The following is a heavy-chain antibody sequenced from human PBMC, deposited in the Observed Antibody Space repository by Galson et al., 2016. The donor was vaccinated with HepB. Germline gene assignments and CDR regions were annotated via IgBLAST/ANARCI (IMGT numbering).Heavy chain of an antibody. V-gene: IGHV3-21*04. CDR1: GFTFGTYS. CDR3: ARVNPDSHGVEGAFDG. D-gene: IGHD3-22*01. Sequence: SLRLSCAASGFTFGTYSMTWVRQAPGKGLQWVSFISSHSSYIYYADSVQGRFTITRDNAKNSLYLQMNSLTAEDTAVYSCARVNPDSHGVEGAFDGWGQGTMVTVSS. CDR2: ISSHSSYI. J-gene: IGHJ3*01.